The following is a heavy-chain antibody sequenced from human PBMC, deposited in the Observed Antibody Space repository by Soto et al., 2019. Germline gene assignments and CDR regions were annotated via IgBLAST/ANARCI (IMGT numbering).Heavy chain of an antibody. Sequence: QVQLVESGGGVVQPGRSLRLSCAASGFTFSSYGMHWVRQAPGKGLEWVAVISYDGSNKYYEDSVKGRFTLSRDNSKNTLYLQMNSLRAEDTAVYYCAKETYSGPLDYWGQGTLVTVSS. D-gene: IGHD2-15*01. J-gene: IGHJ4*02. CDR3: AKETYSGPLDY. CDR1: GFTFSSYG. V-gene: IGHV3-30*18. CDR2: ISYDGSNK.